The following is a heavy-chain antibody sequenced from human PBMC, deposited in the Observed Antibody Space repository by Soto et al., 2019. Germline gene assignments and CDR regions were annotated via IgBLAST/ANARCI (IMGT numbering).Heavy chain of an antibody. CDR1: GLTISGKKY. Sequence: DVQLVESGGGLIQPGESLRLSCAAFGLTISGKKYVAWVRQAPGKGLEWVSGLYDVDGSFYADSVRGRFTTSSDSSKTTVYLQMNDLRHDDTAVYYCETWHEREHAYDVWGQGTTVTVSS. J-gene: IGHJ3*01. D-gene: IGHD1-1*01. V-gene: IGHV3-53*01. CDR3: ETWHEREHAYDV. CDR2: LYDVDGS.